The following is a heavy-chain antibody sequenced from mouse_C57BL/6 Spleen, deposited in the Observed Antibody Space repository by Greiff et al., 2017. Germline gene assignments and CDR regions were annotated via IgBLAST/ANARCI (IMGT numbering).Heavy chain of an antibody. CDR2: IHPNSGST. CDR1: GYTFTSYW. J-gene: IGHJ2*01. D-gene: IGHD1-1*01. V-gene: IGHV1-64*01. CDR3: ARRGDYYGSSSFDY. Sequence: QVQLQQPGAELVKPGASVKLSCKASGYTFTSYWMHWVKQRPGQGLEWIGMIHPNSGSTNYNEKFKSKATLTVDKSSSTAYMQLSSLTSEDSAVYYSARRGDYYGSSSFDYWGQGTTLTVSA.